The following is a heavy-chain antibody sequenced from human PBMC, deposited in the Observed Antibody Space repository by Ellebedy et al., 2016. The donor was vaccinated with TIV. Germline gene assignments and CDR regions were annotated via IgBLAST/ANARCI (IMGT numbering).Heavy chain of an antibody. D-gene: IGHD4-17*01. CDR2: ISGSGGST. CDR3: ATHYGDYVYYYMDV. V-gene: IGHV3-23*01. J-gene: IGHJ6*03. CDR1: GFTFSSYA. Sequence: GGSLRLSXAASGFTFSSYAMSWVRQAPGKGLEWVSAISGSGGSTYYADSVKGRFTISRDNSKNTLYLQMNSLRAEDTAVYYCATHYGDYVYYYMDVWGKGTTVTVSS.